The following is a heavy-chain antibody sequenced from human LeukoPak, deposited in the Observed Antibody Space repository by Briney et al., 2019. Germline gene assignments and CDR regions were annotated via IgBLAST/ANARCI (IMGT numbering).Heavy chain of an antibody. CDR3: ARDYTYYYDSSGYTIPGY. CDR1: GYTFTGYY. J-gene: IGHJ4*02. CDR2: INPNNGGT. D-gene: IGHD3-22*01. V-gene: IGHV1-2*02. Sequence: GESLKISCKGSGYTFTGYYMHWVRQAPGQGLEWMGWINPNNGGTNYAQKFQGRVTMTRDTSISTAYMELSRLRSDDTAVYYCARDYTYYYDSSGYTIPGYWGQGTLVTVSS.